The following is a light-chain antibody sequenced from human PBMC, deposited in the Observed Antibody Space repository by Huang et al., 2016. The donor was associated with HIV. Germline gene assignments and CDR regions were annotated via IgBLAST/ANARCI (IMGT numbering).Light chain of an antibody. CDR3: QQYYTAPFT. CDR1: RNIFYNSNKNND. J-gene: IGKJ3*01. Sequence: DILMTQSPDFLAVSLGERATINCRSSRNIFYNSNKNNDIAWYKQRPGQSPKLLIHWASTRESGVPDRVSGSGSETDFTLTISSLQAEDVAIYYCQQYYTAPFTFGPGTKVDI. CDR2: WAS. V-gene: IGKV4-1*01.